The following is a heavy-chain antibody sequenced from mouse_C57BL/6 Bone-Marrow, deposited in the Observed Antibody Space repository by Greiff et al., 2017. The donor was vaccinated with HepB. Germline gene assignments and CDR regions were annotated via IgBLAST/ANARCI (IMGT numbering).Heavy chain of an antibody. V-gene: IGHV1-55*01. CDR1: GYTFTSYW. CDR2: IYPGSGST. Sequence: QVQLQQPGAELVKPGASVKMSCKASGYTFTSYWITWVKQRPGQGLEWIGDIYPGSGSTNYNEKFKSKATLTVDTSSSTAYMQLSSLTSEDSAVYYCARRLGKWYQRAMDYWGQGTSVTVSS. J-gene: IGHJ4*01. D-gene: IGHD2-1*01. CDR3: ARRLGKWYQRAMDY.